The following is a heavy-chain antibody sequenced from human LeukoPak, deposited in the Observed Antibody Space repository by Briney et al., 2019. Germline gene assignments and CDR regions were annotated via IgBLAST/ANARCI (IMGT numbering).Heavy chain of an antibody. J-gene: IGHJ3*02. CDR3: AREGARWEPSFSAFDI. D-gene: IGHD1-26*01. CDR2: IYYSGST. Sequence: SETLSLTCTVSGVSISGYYWSWVRQPPGKGLEWVGYIYYSGSTSYNPSLKRGVTISVEASKKQFSLKLRSVEGADTAVYYSAREGARWEPSFSAFDIWGQGTMVTVSS. V-gene: IGHV4-59*01. CDR1: GVSISGYY.